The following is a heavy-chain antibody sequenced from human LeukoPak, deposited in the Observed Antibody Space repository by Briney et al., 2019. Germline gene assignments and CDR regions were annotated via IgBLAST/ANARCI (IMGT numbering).Heavy chain of an antibody. Sequence: SETLSLTCAVSGGSISSGGYSWSWIRQPPGKGLEWIGYIYHSGSTYYNPSLKSRVTISVDTSKNQFSLKLSSVTAADTAVYYCAGRGYSYGFYYYYGMGVWGQGTTVTVSS. CDR3: AGRGYSYGFYYYYGMGV. CDR1: GGSISSGGYS. V-gene: IGHV4-30-2*01. CDR2: IYHSGST. J-gene: IGHJ6*02. D-gene: IGHD5-18*01.